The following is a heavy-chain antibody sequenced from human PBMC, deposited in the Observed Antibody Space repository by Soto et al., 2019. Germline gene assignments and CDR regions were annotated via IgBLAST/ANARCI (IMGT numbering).Heavy chain of an antibody. CDR3: ARDRSLHDSSGSHDY. V-gene: IGHV1-69*13. CDR1: GGTFSSYA. J-gene: IGHJ4*02. D-gene: IGHD3-22*01. Sequence: GASVKVSCKASGGTFSSYAISWVRQAPGQGLEWMGGIIPIFGTANYAQKFQGRVTITADESTSTAYMELSSLRSEDTAVYYCARDRSLHDSSGSHDYWGQGTLVTVSS. CDR2: IIPIFGTA.